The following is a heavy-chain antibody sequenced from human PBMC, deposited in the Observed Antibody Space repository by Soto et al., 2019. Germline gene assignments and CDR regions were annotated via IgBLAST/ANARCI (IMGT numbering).Heavy chain of an antibody. V-gene: IGHV3-21*01. D-gene: IGHD3-10*01. CDR2: ISSSSSYI. CDR1: GFTFSSYS. J-gene: IGHJ5*02. CDR3: ARVSYGSGSYNMRYNWFDP. Sequence: LRLSCAASGFTFSSYSMNWVRQAPGKGLEWVSSISSSSSYIYYADSVKGRFTISRDNAKNSLYLQMNSLRAEDTAVYYCARVSYGSGSYNMRYNWFDPWGQGTQVTVSS.